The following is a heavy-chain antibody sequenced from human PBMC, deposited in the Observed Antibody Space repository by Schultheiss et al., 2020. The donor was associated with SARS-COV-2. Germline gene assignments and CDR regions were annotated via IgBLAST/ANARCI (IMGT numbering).Heavy chain of an antibody. V-gene: IGHV4-38-2*01. CDR3: ARVKPLYYYDSSGRLDY. Sequence: ESLKISCAVSGYSISSGYYWGWIRQPPGKGLEWIGSIYHSGSTYYNPSLKSRVTISVDTSKNQFSLKLSSVTAADTAVYYCARVKPLYYYDSSGRLDYWGQGIVVTVSS. CDR1: GYSISSGYY. D-gene: IGHD3-22*01. J-gene: IGHJ4*02. CDR2: IYHSGST.